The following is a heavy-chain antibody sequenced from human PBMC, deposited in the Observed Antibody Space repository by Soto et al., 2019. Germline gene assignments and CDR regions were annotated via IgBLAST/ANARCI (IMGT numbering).Heavy chain of an antibody. D-gene: IGHD6-19*01. CDR2: INAGNGNT. J-gene: IGHJ6*02. V-gene: IGHV1-3*01. CDR3: ARVSGPGIAVALSYYGMDV. Sequence: ASVKVSCKASGYTFTSYAMHWVRQAPGQRLEWMGWINAGNGNTKYSQKFQGRVTITRDTSASTAYMELSSLRSEDTAVYYCARVSGPGIAVALSYYGMDVWGQGTTVTVSS. CDR1: GYTFTSYA.